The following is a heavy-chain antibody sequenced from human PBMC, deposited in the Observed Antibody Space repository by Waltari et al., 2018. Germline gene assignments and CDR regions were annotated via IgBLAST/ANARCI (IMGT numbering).Heavy chain of an antibody. CDR3: ARDRGDYGYSYVDY. V-gene: IGHV1-69*08. J-gene: IGHJ4*02. D-gene: IGHD5-18*01. CDR2: IIPILGIA. CDR1: GGTFSSYT. Sequence: QVQLVQSGAEVKKPGSSVKVSCKASGGTFSSYTISWVRQAPGQGLEWMGRIIPILGIANYAQKFQGSVTITADDTTSTAYMELSSLRSEDTAVYYCARDRGDYGYSYVDYWGQGTLVTVSS.